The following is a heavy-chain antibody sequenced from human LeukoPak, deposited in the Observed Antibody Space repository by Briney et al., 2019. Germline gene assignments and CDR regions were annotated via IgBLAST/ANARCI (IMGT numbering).Heavy chain of an antibody. CDR1: GGSISNYY. CDR3: ARVKSYWRYFDY. V-gene: IGHV4-59*01. Sequence: SETLSLSCTVSGGSISNYYWSWIRQPPGKALEWIGYVTYTGSTNYNPSLKSRVTISVDTSKNQFSLKLTSVTAADTAVYYCARVKSYWRYFDYWGRGTLVTVSS. D-gene: IGHD2/OR15-2a*01. CDR2: VTYTGST. J-gene: IGHJ4*02.